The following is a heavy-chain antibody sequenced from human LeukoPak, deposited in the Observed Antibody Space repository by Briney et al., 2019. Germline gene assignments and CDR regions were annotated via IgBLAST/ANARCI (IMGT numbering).Heavy chain of an antibody. CDR2: INWNGGST. V-gene: IGHV3-20*04. CDR1: GFTFDDYG. CDR3: AREDIAAAVSDYYMDV. D-gene: IGHD6-13*01. Sequence: GGSLRLSCAASGFTFDDYGMSWVRQAPGKGLEWVSGINWNGGSTGYADSVKGRFTISRDKAKNSLYLQMNSLRAEDTALYYCAREDIAAAVSDYYMDVWGKGTTVTVSS. J-gene: IGHJ6*03.